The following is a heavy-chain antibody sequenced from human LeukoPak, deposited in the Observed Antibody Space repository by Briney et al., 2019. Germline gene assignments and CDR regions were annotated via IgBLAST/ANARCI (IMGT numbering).Heavy chain of an antibody. D-gene: IGHD3-10*01. CDR3: ARGPESRLLWFGELSRYYYMDV. CDR2: MNPNSGNT. CDR1: GYTFTSYD. J-gene: IGHJ6*03. Sequence: ASVKVSCKASGYTFTSYDINWVRQATGQGLEWMGWMNPNSGNTGYAQKFQGRVTMTRNTSISTACMELSSLRSEDTAVYYCARGPESRLLWFGELSRYYYMDVWGKGTTVTVSS. V-gene: IGHV1-8*01.